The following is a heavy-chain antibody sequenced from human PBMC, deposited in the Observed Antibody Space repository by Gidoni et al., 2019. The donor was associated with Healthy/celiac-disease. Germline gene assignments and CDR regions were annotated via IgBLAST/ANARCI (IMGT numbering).Heavy chain of an antibody. V-gene: IGHV4-39*07. Sequence: QLQLQESGPGLVKPSETLSLTCTVSGCSISSISYYWGWIRQPPGKGLEGIGSIYYSGRTYYNPSLKSRVTRSVETSKNQFSLKLSSVTAADTAVYYCARDRAYSYGWHDAFDIWGQGTMVTVSS. D-gene: IGHD5-18*01. CDR1: GCSISSISYY. CDR2: IYYSGRT. J-gene: IGHJ3*02. CDR3: ARDRAYSYGWHDAFDI.